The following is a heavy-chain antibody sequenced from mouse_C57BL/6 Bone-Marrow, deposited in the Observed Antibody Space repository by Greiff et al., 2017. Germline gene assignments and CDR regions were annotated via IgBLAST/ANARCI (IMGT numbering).Heavy chain of an antibody. Sequence: QVHVKQPGAELAKPGASVKLSCKASGYTFTSYWMHWVKQRPGQGLEWIGYINPSSGYTKYNQKFKDKATLTADKSSSTAYMQLSSLTYEDSAVYYGAQVYYGAYWGQGTLVTVSA. CDR1: GYTFTSYW. CDR3: AQVYYGAY. D-gene: IGHD1-1*02. CDR2: INPSSGYT. V-gene: IGHV1-7*01. J-gene: IGHJ3*01.